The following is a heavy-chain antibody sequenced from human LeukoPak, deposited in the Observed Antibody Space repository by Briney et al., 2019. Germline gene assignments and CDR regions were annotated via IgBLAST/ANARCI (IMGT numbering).Heavy chain of an antibody. CDR2: INPSGGST. D-gene: IGHD6-19*01. J-gene: IGHJ4*02. V-gene: IGHV1-46*01. Sequence: GASVKVSCKASGYTFTSYYMHWVRQAPGQGLEWMGIINPSGGSTSYAQKFQGRVTMTRDTSTSTVYMELSSLRSEDTAVYYCASSQQWLPTRGLFDYWGQGTLVTVSS. CDR3: ASSQQWLPTRGLFDY. CDR1: GYTFTSYY.